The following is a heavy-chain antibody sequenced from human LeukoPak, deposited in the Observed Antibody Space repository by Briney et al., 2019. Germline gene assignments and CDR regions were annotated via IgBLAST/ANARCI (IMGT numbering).Heavy chain of an antibody. CDR3: ARDLDSGSYNYYYYMDV. CDR2: INPNSGGT. CDR1: GYTFTGYY. D-gene: IGHD3-10*01. V-gene: IGHV1-2*02. J-gene: IGHJ6*03. Sequence: ASVKVSCKASGYTFTGYYMHWVRQAPGQGLEWMGWINPNSGGTNYAQKFQGRVTMTRDTSISTAYMELSRLRSDDTAVYYCARDLDSGSYNYYYYMDVWGKGTTVTVSS.